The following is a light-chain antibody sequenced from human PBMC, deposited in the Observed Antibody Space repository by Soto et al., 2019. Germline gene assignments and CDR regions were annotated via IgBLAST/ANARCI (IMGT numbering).Light chain of an antibody. J-gene: IGKJ2*01. CDR1: QSVLYSSNNKNY. Sequence: DIVMTQSPDSLAVSLGERATINCKSSQSVLYSSNNKNYLAWYRQKPGQPPKLIIYWASIRESGVPDRISGSGSGTDFTLTISSRQAEDVAVYYCQQYYSTPPYTFGQGTKLEIK. CDR2: WAS. V-gene: IGKV4-1*01. CDR3: QQYYSTPPYT.